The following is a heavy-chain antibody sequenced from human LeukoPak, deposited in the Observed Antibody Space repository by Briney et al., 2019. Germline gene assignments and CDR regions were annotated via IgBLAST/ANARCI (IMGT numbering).Heavy chain of an antibody. CDR2: IWYDGSNK. V-gene: IGHV3-33*08. CDR3: ARIIGATPEDY. Sequence: PGGSLRLSCAASGFTFSDYWMHWVRQAPGKGLEWVAVIWYDGSNKYYADSVKGRFTISRDNSKNTLYLQMNSLRAEDTAVYYCARIIGATPEDYWGQGTLVTVSS. D-gene: IGHD1-26*01. J-gene: IGHJ4*02. CDR1: GFTFSDYW.